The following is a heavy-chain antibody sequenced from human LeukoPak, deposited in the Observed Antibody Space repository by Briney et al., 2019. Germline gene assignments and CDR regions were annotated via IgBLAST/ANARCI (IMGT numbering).Heavy chain of an antibody. D-gene: IGHD2-15*01. CDR1: EFILCDYT. Sequence: GGSLRLSCVASEFILCDYTMQWARQAPGKGLEWVSSISSRSSFIYYADSVRGRFTISRDNARNSVYLQIDSLRAEDTAVYFCARDWVRIGYCSCADGPDAFDLWGQGTMVTVSS. V-gene: IGHV3-21*01. J-gene: IGHJ3*01. CDR3: ARDWVRIGYCSCADGPDAFDL. CDR2: ISSRSSFI.